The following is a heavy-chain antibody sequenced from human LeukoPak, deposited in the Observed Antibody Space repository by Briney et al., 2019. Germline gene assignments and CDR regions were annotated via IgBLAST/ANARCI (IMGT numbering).Heavy chain of an antibody. CDR2: IYYSGST. CDR1: GGSISSSSYY. V-gene: IGHV4-39*07. CDR3: ARDRIAAAGKGWFDP. Sequence: SETLSLTCTVSGGSISSSSYYWGWIRQPPGKGLEWIGSIYYSGSTYYNPSLKSRVTISVDTSKNQFSLKLSSVTAADMAVYYCARDRIAAAGKGWFDPWGQGTLVTVSS. J-gene: IGHJ5*02. D-gene: IGHD6-13*01.